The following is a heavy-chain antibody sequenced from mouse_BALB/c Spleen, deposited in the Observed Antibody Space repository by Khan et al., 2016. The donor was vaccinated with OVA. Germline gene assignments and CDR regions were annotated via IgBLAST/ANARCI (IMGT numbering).Heavy chain of an antibody. CDR3: ARSPYGNFAY. CDR2: ISSDGDYT. D-gene: IGHD2-1*01. Sequence: EVMLVESGGGLVKPGGSLKFSCAASGFTFSTYAMSWVRQTPEKRLEWVATISSDGDYTYYPDNVTGRFTISRDNAKNTLYLQMSSLRSEDTAMYYCARSPYGNFAYWGQGTLVTVSA. J-gene: IGHJ3*01. CDR1: GFTFSTYA. V-gene: IGHV5-9-1*01.